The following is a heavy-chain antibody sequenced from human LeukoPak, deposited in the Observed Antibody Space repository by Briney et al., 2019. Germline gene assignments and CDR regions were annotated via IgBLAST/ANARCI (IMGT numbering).Heavy chain of an antibody. V-gene: IGHV4-4*07. J-gene: IGHJ4*02. D-gene: IGHD3-22*01. CDR2: IYTSGST. CDR1: GGSISSYY. Sequence: SETLSLTCTVSGGSISSYYWSLIRQPAGKGLEWIGRIYTSGSTNYNPSLKSRATMSVDTSKNQFSLKLSSVTAADTAVYYCAREIDYYDSSGYGYWGQGTLVTVSS. CDR3: AREIDYYDSSGYGY.